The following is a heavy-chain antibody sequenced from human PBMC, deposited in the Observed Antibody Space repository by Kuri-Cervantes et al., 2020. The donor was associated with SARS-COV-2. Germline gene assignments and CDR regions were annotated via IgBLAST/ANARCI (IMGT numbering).Heavy chain of an antibody. CDR1: GGSFSGYY. CDR2: INHSGST. Sequence: SQTLSLSCAVYGGSFSGYYWSWIRQPPGKGLEWIGEINHSGSTNYNPSLKSRVTISVDTSKNQFSLKLSSVTAADTAVYYCASGVTGPTNHFDYWGQGTLVTVSS. J-gene: IGHJ4*02. V-gene: IGHV4-34*01. CDR3: ASGVTGPTNHFDY. D-gene: IGHD2-8*02.